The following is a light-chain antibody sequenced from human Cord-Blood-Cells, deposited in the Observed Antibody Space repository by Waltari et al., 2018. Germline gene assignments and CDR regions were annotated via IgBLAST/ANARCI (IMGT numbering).Light chain of an antibody. Sequence: DIVMTQSPASLAVSLGERATINRKSSQSVLYSSNNKNYLAWYQQKPGQTPKLLIYWASTRESGVPDRFSGSGSGTDFTLTISSLQAEDVAVYYCQQYYSTPPTFGQGTKLEIK. CDR3: QQYYSTPPT. J-gene: IGKJ2*01. CDR1: QSVLYSSNNKNY. V-gene: IGKV4-1*01. CDR2: WAS.